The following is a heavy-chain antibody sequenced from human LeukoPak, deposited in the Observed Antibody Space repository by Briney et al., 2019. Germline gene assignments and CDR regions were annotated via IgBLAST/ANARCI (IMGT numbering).Heavy chain of an antibody. D-gene: IGHD6-19*01. V-gene: IGHV4-59*01. J-gene: IGHJ6*02. CDR3: ARVQIAVAGTPYYYYGMDV. CDR1: DGSISSYY. CDR2: IYYSGST. Sequence: SETLSLTCTVSDGSISSYYWSWIRQPPGKGLEWIGYIYYSGSTNYNPSLKSRVTISVDTSKNQFSLKLSSVTAADTAVYYCARVQIAVAGTPYYYYGMDVWGQGTTVTVSS.